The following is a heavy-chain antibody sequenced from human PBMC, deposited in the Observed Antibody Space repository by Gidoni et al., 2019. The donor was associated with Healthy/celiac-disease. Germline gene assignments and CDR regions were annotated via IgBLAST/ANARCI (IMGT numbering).Heavy chain of an antibody. D-gene: IGHD3-22*01. CDR2: ISSSSSTI. Sequence: EVQLVESGGGLVQPGGSLRLSCAASGFTFSRYSMNWVRQAPGKGLEWVSYISSSSSTIYYADSVKGRFTISRDNAKNSLYLQMNSLRDEDTAVYYCARETDSSGYYYGGDYWGQGTLVTVSS. J-gene: IGHJ4*02. CDR1: GFTFSRYS. CDR3: ARETDSSGYYYGGDY. V-gene: IGHV3-48*02.